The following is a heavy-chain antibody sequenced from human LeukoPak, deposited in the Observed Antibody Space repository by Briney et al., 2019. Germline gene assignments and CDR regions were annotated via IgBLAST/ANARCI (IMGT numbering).Heavy chain of an antibody. J-gene: IGHJ4*01. D-gene: IGHD3-10*02. CDR3: ARGPYVSHSFDY. CDR1: GDSISSYY. Sequence: SETLSLTCIVSGDSISSYYWSWIRQPAGKGLEWIGRIYTSGSTNYNPSLKSRVTMSVDTSKNQFSLKLSSVTAVDTAVYYCARGPYVSHSFDYWGHGTLVTVSS. V-gene: IGHV4-4*07. CDR2: IYTSGST.